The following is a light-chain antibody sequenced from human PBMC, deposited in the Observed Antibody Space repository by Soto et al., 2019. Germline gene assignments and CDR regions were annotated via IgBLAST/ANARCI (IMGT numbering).Light chain of an antibody. CDR1: SRDIGAYIY. CDR2: EVS. Sequence: QSALTQPPSASGSPGQSVTSSCTGTSRDIGAYIYVSWYQQHPGKAPKLMISEVSRRPSGVPERFSGSKSGNTASLTVSGLQADDEAHYYCSSYAGSNNFVFGTGTKLTV. J-gene: IGLJ1*01. V-gene: IGLV2-8*01. CDR3: SSYAGSNNFV.